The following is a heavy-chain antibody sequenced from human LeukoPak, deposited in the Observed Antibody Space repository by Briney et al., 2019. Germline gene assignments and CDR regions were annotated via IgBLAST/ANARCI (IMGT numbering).Heavy chain of an antibody. D-gene: IGHD7-27*01. Sequence: PGGSLRLSCEASGFTFSNYDMHWVRQAPGKGLEWVALISNDGSKKYYADSGRFTISRDDSKNPLYLQMNSLRPEDTAVYYCTKDKANWGYQDYWGQGTLVTVSS. CDR2: ISNDGSKK. CDR3: TKDKANWGYQDY. CDR1: GFTFSNYD. J-gene: IGHJ4*02. V-gene: IGHV3-30*18.